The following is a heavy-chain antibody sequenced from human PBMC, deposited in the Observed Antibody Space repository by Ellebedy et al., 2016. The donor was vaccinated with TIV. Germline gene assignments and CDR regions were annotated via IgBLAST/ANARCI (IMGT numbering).Heavy chain of an antibody. D-gene: IGHD3-10*01. V-gene: IGHV5-51*01. CDR1: EYNFTNYW. Sequence: GESLKISXQGPEYNFTNYWIGWVRQMPGKGLEWMGIIYPDDSDTRYSPSFQGQVIISADKSISVAYLQWSSLKASDTAMYYCAKAMIRGITNDPFDIWGQGTMVTVSS. CDR2: IYPDDSDT. J-gene: IGHJ3*02. CDR3: AKAMIRGITNDPFDI.